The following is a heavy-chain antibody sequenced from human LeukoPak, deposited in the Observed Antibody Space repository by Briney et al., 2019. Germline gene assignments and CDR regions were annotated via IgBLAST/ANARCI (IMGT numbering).Heavy chain of an antibody. V-gene: IGHV3-30*01. CDR3: ARPDASFDY. CDR1: GFTFSDYA. CDR2: ITYDGSYD. Sequence: GGSLRLSCAASGFTFSDYAMHWVRQAPGKGLEWVAVITYDGSYDYYADSVKGRFTISRDNSRNTLYLQMNSLRTEDTAVYYCARPDASFDYWGQGTLVTVSS. J-gene: IGHJ4*02.